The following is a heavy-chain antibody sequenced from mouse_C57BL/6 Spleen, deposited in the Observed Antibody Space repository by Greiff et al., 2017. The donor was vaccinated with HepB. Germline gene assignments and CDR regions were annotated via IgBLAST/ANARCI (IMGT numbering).Heavy chain of an antibody. CDR2: INYDGSST. CDR1: GFTFSDYY. J-gene: IGHJ2*01. CDR3: ARGTSRYYFDY. Sequence: DVKLVESEGGLVQPGSSMKLSCTASGFTFSDYYMAWVRQVPEKGLEWVANINYDGSSTYYLDSLKSRFIISRDNAKNILYLQMSSLKSEDTATYYCARGTSRYYFDYWGQGTTLTVSS. D-gene: IGHD3-3*01. V-gene: IGHV5-16*01.